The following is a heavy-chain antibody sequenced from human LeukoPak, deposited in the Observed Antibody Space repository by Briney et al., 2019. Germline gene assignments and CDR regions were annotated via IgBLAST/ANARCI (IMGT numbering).Heavy chain of an antibody. CDR3: ARAINYYDSSGYYDWGLDY. CDR1: GGTFSSYA. V-gene: IGHV1-69*04. J-gene: IGHJ4*02. CDR2: IIPILGIA. D-gene: IGHD3-22*01. Sequence: ASVKVSCKASGGTFSSYAISWVRQAPGQGLEWMGRIIPILGIANYAQKFQGRVTITADKSTSTAYMELSSLRSEDTAVYYCARAINYYDSSGYYDWGLDYWGQGTLVTVSS.